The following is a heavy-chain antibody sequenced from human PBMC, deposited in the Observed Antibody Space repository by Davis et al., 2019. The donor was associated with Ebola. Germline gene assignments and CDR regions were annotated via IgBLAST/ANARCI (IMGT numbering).Heavy chain of an antibody. J-gene: IGHJ4*02. D-gene: IGHD6-6*01. V-gene: IGHV4-34*01. CDR1: GESFSGHY. CDR2: INHSGST. Sequence: PSETLSLTCAVYGESFSGHYWSWIRQPPGKGLEWIGEINHSGSTNYNPSLKSRVTISVDTSKSQFSLKVSSVTAANTAVYFCARGRVAAPFDCWGQGTLVTVSS. CDR3: ARGRVAAPFDC.